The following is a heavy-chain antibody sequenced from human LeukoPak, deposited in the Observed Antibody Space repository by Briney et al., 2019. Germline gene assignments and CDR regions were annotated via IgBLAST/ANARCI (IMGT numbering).Heavy chain of an antibody. CDR3: AKDPFATVTNEGFDY. CDR2: IKSDGSST. Sequence: PGGSLRLSCAASGFTFSTYWMHWVRQAPGKGLVWVSRIKSDGSSTSYADSAKGRFIISRDNAKNTLYLQMNSLRAEDTAVYYCAKDPFATVTNEGFDYWGQGTLVTVSS. V-gene: IGHV3-74*01. D-gene: IGHD4-17*01. CDR1: GFTFSTYW. J-gene: IGHJ4*02.